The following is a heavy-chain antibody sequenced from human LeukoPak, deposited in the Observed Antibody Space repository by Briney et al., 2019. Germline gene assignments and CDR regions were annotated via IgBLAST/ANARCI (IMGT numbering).Heavy chain of an antibody. V-gene: IGHV4-59*01. CDR3: ARDSAVTPYGMDV. CDR2: ISYSGST. Sequence: PSETLSLTCTVSGGSISSYYWSWIRQPPGKGLEWIGYISYSGSTNYNPSLKSRVTISIDTSKNQFSLKLRSVTAADTAVYYCARDSAVTPYGMDVWGQGTTVTVSS. D-gene: IGHD4-17*01. CDR1: GGSISSYY. J-gene: IGHJ6*02.